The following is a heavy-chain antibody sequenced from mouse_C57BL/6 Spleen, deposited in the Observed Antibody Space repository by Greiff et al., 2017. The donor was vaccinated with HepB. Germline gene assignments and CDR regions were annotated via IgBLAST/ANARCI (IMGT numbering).Heavy chain of an antibody. J-gene: IGHJ2*01. CDR2: IHPSDSDT. Sequence: QVQLQQPGAELVKPGASVKVSCKASGYTFTSYWMHWVKQRPGQGLEWIGRIHPSDSDTNYNQKFKGKATLTVDKSSSTAYMQLSSLTSEDSAFYYCAMGYDSNYGYFDYWGQGTTLTVSS. V-gene: IGHV1-74*01. CDR1: GYTFTSYW. D-gene: IGHD2-5*01. CDR3: AMGYDSNYGYFDY.